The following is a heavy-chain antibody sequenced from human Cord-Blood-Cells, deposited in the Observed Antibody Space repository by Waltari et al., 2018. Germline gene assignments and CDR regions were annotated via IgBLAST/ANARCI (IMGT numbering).Heavy chain of an antibody. CDR3: ARVQSSLEYSSSSEGWFDP. D-gene: IGHD6-6*01. J-gene: IGHJ5*02. CDR2: INHSGST. Sequence: QVQLQQWGAGLLKPSETLSLTCAVYGGSFSGYYWSWIRQPPGKGLEWIGEINHSGSTNYNPSLKSRVTISVDTSKNQFSLKLSSVTAADTAVYYCARVQSSLEYSSSSEGWFDPWGQGTLVTVSS. V-gene: IGHV4-34*01. CDR1: GGSFSGYY.